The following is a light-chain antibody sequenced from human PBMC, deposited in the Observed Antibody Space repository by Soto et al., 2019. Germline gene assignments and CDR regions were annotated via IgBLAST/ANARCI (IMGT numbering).Light chain of an antibody. CDR3: QAYDISLSSWV. V-gene: IGLV1-40*01. J-gene: IGLJ3*02. CDR1: SSNIGAGYG. CDR2: VNS. Sequence: QSVLTQPPSVSGAPGQRVTISCTGSSSNIGAGYGVHWYQQLPGTAPKLLIYVNSNRPSGVPDRFSGSESGTSASLAITGFRAEDEPHYSYQAYDISLSSWVFGRGTEPTV.